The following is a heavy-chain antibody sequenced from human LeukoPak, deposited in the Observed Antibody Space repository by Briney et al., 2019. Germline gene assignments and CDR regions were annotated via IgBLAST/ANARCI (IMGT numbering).Heavy chain of an antibody. Sequence: GASVKVSCKVSGYTLTELSMHWVRQAPGKGLEWMGGFDPEDGETIYAQKFQGRVTMTEDTSTDTAYMELSSLRSEDTAVYYCATVKIVVAGLGYWGQGTLVTVSS. D-gene: IGHD6-19*01. CDR2: FDPEDGET. CDR3: ATVKIVVAGLGY. CDR1: GYTLTELS. J-gene: IGHJ4*02. V-gene: IGHV1-24*01.